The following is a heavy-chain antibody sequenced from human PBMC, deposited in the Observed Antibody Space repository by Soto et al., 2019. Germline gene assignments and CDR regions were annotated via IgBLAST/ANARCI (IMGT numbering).Heavy chain of an antibody. CDR3: ARSNGDYSEYYFDY. Sequence: SETLSLTCTVSGGSISSYYWSWIRQPPGKGLEWIGYIYYSGSTNYNPSLKSRVTISVDTSKNQFSLKLSSVTAADTAVYYCARSNGDYSEYYFDYWGQGTLVTVSS. CDR1: GGSISSYY. V-gene: IGHV4-59*01. D-gene: IGHD4-17*01. CDR2: IYYSGST. J-gene: IGHJ4*02.